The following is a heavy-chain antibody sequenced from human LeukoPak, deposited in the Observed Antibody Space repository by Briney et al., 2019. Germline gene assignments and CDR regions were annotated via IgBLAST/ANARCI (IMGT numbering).Heavy chain of an antibody. CDR3: VKDLRLDLHLDAFHI. D-gene: IGHD1-7*01. V-gene: IGHV3-9*01. Sequence: GGSLRLSCAASGFTFDDYXMXXXRXAPXXXXXXXXXIXXXXXXXXXXXSVXXXXXXXXXNAKSSLYLQMNSLTPEDTALYYCVKDLRLDLHLDAFHIWGQGIMVTVS. CDR2: IXXXXXXX. CDR1: GFTFDDYX. J-gene: IGHJ3*02.